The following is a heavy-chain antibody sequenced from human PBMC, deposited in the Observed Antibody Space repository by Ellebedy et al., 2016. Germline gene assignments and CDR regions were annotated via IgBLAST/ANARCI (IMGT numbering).Heavy chain of an antibody. CDR3: ARDRRGGTFCDV. Sequence: GESLKISCAASGLSFSSSWINWVRQAPGKGLEWVAAIKEDGSEKYYVDSVRGRFTICRDNAKNSLYLQMNSLRADDTGVYYCARDRRGGTFCDVWGQGTTVTVSS. V-gene: IGHV3-7*03. J-gene: IGHJ6*02. CDR2: IKEDGSEK. CDR1: GLSFSSSW. D-gene: IGHD3-16*01.